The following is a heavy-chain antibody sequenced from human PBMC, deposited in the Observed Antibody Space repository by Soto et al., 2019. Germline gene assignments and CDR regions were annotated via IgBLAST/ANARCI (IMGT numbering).Heavy chain of an antibody. CDR2: IRSKANSYAT. CDR1: GFTFSGSA. CDR3: TSLAGYCSGGSCYGIDY. D-gene: IGHD2-15*01. Sequence: EVQLVEYGGGLVQPGGSLKLSCAASGFTFSGSAMHWVRQASGKGLEWVGRIRSKANSYATAYAASVKGRFIISRDDSKNTAYLQMNSLNTEDTAVYYCTSLAGYCSGGSCYGIDYWGQGSLVTVSS. J-gene: IGHJ4*02. V-gene: IGHV3-73*01.